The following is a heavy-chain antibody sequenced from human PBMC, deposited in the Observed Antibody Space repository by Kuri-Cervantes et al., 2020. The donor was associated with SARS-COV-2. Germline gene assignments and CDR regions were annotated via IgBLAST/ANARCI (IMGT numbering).Heavy chain of an antibody. CDR1: GYTFTSYG. V-gene: IGHV1-8*02. D-gene: IGHD5-18*01. Sequence: ASVKVSCKASGYTFTSYGINWVRQATGQGLEWMGWMNPNSGNTSYAQKFQGRVTMTRNTSISTAYMELSSLRSEDTVVYYCAVGADTAAPNSYYYYYMDVWGKGTTVTVSS. CDR2: MNPNSGNT. J-gene: IGHJ6*03. CDR3: AVGADTAAPNSYYYYYMDV.